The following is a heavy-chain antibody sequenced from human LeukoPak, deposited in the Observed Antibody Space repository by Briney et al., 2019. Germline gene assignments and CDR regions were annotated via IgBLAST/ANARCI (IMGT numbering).Heavy chain of an antibody. CDR1: GYTFTGYY. J-gene: IGHJ4*02. CDR2: INPNSGGT. CDR3: ARRFGVLLWFGESRGYYFDY. V-gene: IGHV1-2*02. D-gene: IGHD3-10*01. Sequence: AASVKVSCKASGYTFTGYYMHWVRQAPGQGLEWMGWINPNSGGTNYAQKFQGRVTMTRGTSISTAYMELSRLRSDDTAVYYCARRFGVLLWFGESRGYYFDYWGQGTLVTVSS.